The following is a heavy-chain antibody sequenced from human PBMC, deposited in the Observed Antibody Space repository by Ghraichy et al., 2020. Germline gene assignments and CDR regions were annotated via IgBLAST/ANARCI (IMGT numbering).Heavy chain of an antibody. D-gene: IGHD6-13*01. Sequence: SQTLSLTYTVSGYSISSGYYWGWIRQPPGKGLEWIGSIYHSGTTYYNPSLKSRVTISVDTSKNQFSLRLNSVTAADTAVFYCARVSAADINYFYYYYYMDVWGKGTTVTVSS. CDR3: ARVSAADINYFYYYYYMDV. CDR2: IYHSGTT. J-gene: IGHJ6*03. CDR1: GYSISSGYY. V-gene: IGHV4-38-2*02.